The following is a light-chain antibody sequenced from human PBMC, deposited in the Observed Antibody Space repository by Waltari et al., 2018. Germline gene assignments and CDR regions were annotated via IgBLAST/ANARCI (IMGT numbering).Light chain of an antibody. Sequence: EIQMTQSPSILSVSVGDRVTLTCRASQSIDTWLAWYQQKPGKAPELLISKASTLESGVPSRFSGRGSGTEFTLTISGLQPDDFATYYCQQYNSYSHTFGPGTKLEI. CDR1: QSIDTW. CDR3: QQYNSYSHT. J-gene: IGKJ2*01. V-gene: IGKV1-5*03. CDR2: KAS.